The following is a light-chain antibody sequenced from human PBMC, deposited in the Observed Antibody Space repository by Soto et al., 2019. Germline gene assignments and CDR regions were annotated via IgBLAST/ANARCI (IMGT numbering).Light chain of an antibody. CDR3: LQTYNLTRT. Sequence: DIQMTQSPSSLSASVGDRVTITCRASLTIGDSLSWFQQKAGKPPTLLIYGASALQSGVPARFSGSGSGTDFTLTISNMQREDFATYYCLQTYNLTRTFGQGTKVDIX. J-gene: IGKJ1*01. CDR1: LTIGDS. V-gene: IGKV1-39*01. CDR2: GAS.